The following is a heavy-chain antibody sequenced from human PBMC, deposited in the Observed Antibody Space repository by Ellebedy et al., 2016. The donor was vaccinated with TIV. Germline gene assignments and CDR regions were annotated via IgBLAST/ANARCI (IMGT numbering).Heavy chain of an antibody. J-gene: IGHJ4*02. CDR2: IKEDGSAI. D-gene: IGHD2-15*01. CDR3: ARAIGAGDGK. V-gene: IGHV3-7*01. CDR1: GFTFSNYW. Sequence: GGSLRLXXVASGFTFSNYWMHWVRQAPGKGLDWVANIKEDGSAIYYVDSAKGRFTISRDNAKNSLYLQMNSLRTEDTAVYYCARAIGAGDGKWGQGALVTVSS.